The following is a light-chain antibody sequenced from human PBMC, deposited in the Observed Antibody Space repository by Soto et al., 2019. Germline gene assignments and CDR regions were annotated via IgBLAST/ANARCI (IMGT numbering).Light chain of an antibody. CDR3: SSYTYSSNYV. CDR1: GSDVGGYNY. Sequence: QSALAQPASVSGSPGQSITISCTGTGSDVGGYNYVSWYQQHPGKAPKLMIYQVTNRPSGVSNRFSGSRSGNTASLTISVLQAEDESDYYCSSYTYSSNYVFGTGTQLTVL. J-gene: IGLJ1*01. CDR2: QVT. V-gene: IGLV2-14*01.